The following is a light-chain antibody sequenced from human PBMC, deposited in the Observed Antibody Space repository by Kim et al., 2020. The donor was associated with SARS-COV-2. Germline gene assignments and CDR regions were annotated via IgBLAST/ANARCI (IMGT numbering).Light chain of an antibody. CDR1: NSNIGSNP. J-gene: IGLJ3*02. CDR3: AAWDDSLNGRWV. Sequence: RVTTSCSGSNSNIGSNPVNWYQQRPGTAPKLLIYSNNQRPSGVPDRFSGSKSGTSASLAISGLQSEDEADYYCAAWDDSLNGRWVFGGGTQLTVL. V-gene: IGLV1-44*01. CDR2: SNN.